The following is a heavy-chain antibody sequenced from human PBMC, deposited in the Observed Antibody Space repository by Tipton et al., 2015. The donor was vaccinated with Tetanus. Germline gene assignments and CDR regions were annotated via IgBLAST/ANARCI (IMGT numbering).Heavy chain of an antibody. CDR1: GFTFSSYS. Sequence: SLRLSCAASGFTFSSYSMNWVRQAPGKGLEWVSSISSSSSYIYYADSVKGRFTISRDNAKNSLYLQMNSLRAEDTAVYYCARDQGASSGYYSPPDAFDIWAQGTMVTVSS. V-gene: IGHV3-21*01. CDR2: ISSSSSYI. J-gene: IGHJ3*02. D-gene: IGHD3-22*01. CDR3: ARDQGASSGYYSPPDAFDI.